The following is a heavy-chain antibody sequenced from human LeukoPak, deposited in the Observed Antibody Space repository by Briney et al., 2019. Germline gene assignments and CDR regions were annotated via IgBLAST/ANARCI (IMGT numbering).Heavy chain of an antibody. D-gene: IGHD7-27*01. CDR1: GFTVDDNT. CDR2: ISWDGITT. CDR3: AKEAGRANWGPISN. J-gene: IGHJ4*02. Sequence: GGSLRLSCAVSGFTVDDNTMHWVRQTPGKALEWVPLISWDGITTYYADSVKGRFTISRDNSKNSLFLQMNSLRPEDTAFYYCAKEAGRANWGPISNWGQGTLVTVSS. V-gene: IGHV3-43*01.